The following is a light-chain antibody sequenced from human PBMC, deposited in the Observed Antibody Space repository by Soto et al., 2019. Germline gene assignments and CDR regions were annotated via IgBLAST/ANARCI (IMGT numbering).Light chain of an antibody. CDR1: QSVSSS. CDR3: QQYNNWPPFT. J-gene: IGKJ3*01. V-gene: IGKV3-15*01. Sequence: EIVMTQSPATLPVSPGERVTLSCRASQSVSSSLAWYQQKPGQAPRLLIYGASTKATGIPARFSGSGSGTEFTLTISSLQSEDFAVYYCQQYNNWPPFTFGPGTKVDIK. CDR2: GAS.